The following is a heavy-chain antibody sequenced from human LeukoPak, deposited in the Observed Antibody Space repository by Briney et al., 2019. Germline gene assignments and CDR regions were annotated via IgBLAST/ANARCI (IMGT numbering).Heavy chain of an antibody. V-gene: IGHV1-18*01. CDR2: ISAYNGNT. D-gene: IGHD1-26*01. CDR3: ARRIVGAQNFDY. J-gene: IGHJ4*02. CDR1: GYTFTSYG. Sequence: ASVKVSCKASGYTFTSYGISWVRQAPGQGVEWMGWISAYNGNTNYAQKLQGRVTMTTDTSTSTAYMELRSLRSDDTAVYYCARRIVGAQNFDYWGQGTLVTVSS.